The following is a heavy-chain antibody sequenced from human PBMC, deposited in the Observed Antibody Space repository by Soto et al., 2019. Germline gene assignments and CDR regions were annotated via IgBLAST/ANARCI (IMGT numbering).Heavy chain of an antibody. V-gene: IGHV3-30*07. Sequence: QVHLVESGGGVVQPGRSLRLSCAASGLTFSNYAMHWVRQAPGKGLEWVAFISYDGTNRCYPDSVKGRFTISRDNSKNTLYLQMNSLKTEGTGVYYWAREASVTVTTGGGGSAKDYWGQGTLVTVSS. D-gene: IGHD4-17*01. J-gene: IGHJ4*02. CDR3: AREASVTVTTGGGGSAKDY. CDR2: ISYDGTNR. CDR1: GLTFSNYA.